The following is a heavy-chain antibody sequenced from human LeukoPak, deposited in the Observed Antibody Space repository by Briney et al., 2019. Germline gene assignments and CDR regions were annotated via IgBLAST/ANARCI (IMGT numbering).Heavy chain of an antibody. Sequence: SETLSLTCAVYGGSFSGYYWSWIRQPPGKGLEWIGEINHSGSTNYNPSLKSRVTISVDTSKNQFSLKLSSVTAADTAVYYCARVVGSGYLNWGQGTLVTVSS. CDR2: INHSGST. D-gene: IGHD5-12*01. CDR3: ARVVGSGYLN. CDR1: GGSFSGYY. V-gene: IGHV4-34*01. J-gene: IGHJ4*02.